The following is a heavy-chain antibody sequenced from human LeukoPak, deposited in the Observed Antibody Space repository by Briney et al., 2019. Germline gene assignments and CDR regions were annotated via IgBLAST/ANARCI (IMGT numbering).Heavy chain of an antibody. CDR3: ARVVYYYDSSGPFQH. J-gene: IGHJ1*01. CDR1: GFTFSDYY. V-gene: IGHV3-11*01. CDR2: ISSSGSTI. Sequence: TGGSLRLSCAASGFTFSDYYMSWIRQAPGKGLEWVSYISSSGSTIYYADSVKGRFTISRDNAKNSLYLQMNSLRAEDTAVYYCARVVYYYDSSGPFQHWGQGTLVTVSS. D-gene: IGHD3-22*01.